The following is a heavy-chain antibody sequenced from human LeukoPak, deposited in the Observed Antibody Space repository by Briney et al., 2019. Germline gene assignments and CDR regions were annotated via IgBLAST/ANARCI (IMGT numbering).Heavy chain of an antibody. D-gene: IGHD1-26*01. CDR3: AKDPESGSYWPNNWFDP. CDR2: IRYDGSTK. CDR1: GFTFSSYG. J-gene: IGHJ5*02. Sequence: GGSLRLSCAASGFTFSSYGWHWVRQAPGKGLEWVAVIRYDGSTKYYADSVKGRFTISRDNSKKTLYLQMNSLRAEDTAVYYCAKDPESGSYWPNNWFDPWGQGTLVTVSS. V-gene: IGHV3-30*02.